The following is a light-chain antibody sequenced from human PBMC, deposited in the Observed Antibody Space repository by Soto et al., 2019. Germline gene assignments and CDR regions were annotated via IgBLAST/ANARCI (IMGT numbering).Light chain of an antibody. J-gene: IGKJ1*01. CDR2: DAS. V-gene: IGKV1-5*01. Sequence: TQSPATLSSSVGERVTITCRASESIATWLAWYQQKPGKAPKLLIYDASRLESGVPSRFSGGGSGREFTLTISGLQPDDFATYYCQQYNSYPCTFGQGTKVDIK. CDR3: QQYNSYPCT. CDR1: ESIATW.